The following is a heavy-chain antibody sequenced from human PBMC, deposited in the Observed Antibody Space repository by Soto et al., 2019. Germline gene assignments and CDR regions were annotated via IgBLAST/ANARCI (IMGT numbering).Heavy chain of an antibody. V-gene: IGHV1-3*01. J-gene: IGHJ5*02. CDR1: GYTFTNYA. CDR2: INAGNGKT. CDR3: ARDRSLRGRSWFDP. D-gene: IGHD3-10*01. Sequence: ASVKVSCKTSGYTFTNYAMYWLRQAPGQRPEWMGWINAGNGKTKYSQKFQGRVTITRDTSASMVYMELSSLKSEDTAVYYCARDRSLRGRSWFDPWGQGTLVTVSS.